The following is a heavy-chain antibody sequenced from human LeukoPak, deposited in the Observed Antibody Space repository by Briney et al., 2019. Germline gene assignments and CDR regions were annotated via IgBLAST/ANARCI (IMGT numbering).Heavy chain of an antibody. J-gene: IGHJ4*02. Sequence: GGSLRLSCAASGFTFSSYAMSWVRQAPGKGLEWVGRIKSKTDGGTTDYAAPVKGRFTISRDDSKNTLYLQMNSLKTEDTAVYYCTTGAYDEGDYWGQGTLVTVSS. CDR2: IKSKTDGGTT. D-gene: IGHD3-22*01. CDR3: TTGAYDEGDY. CDR1: GFTFSSYA. V-gene: IGHV3-15*01.